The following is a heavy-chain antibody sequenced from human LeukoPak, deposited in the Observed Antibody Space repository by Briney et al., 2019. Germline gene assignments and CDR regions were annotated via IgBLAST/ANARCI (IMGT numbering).Heavy chain of an antibody. Sequence: GGSLRLSCEASEFILSSYAMSWVRQAPGKGLEWVSSISGNGAHPYYADSVKGRFTISRDNAKNSLYLQMNSLRAEDTAVYYCAKMPNSNYFDYWGQGTLVTVSS. CDR3: AKMPNSNYFDY. V-gene: IGHV3-23*01. D-gene: IGHD4-11*01. J-gene: IGHJ4*02. CDR2: ISGNGAHP. CDR1: EFILSSYA.